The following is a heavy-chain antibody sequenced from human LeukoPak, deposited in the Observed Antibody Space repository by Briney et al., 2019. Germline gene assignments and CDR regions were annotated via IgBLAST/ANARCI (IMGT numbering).Heavy chain of an antibody. Sequence: PSETLSLTCTVSGYSISSGYYWGWIRQPPGKGLEWIGSIYHSGSTNYNPSLKSRVTISVDTSKNQFSLKLSSVTAADTAVYYCARRVVRGPSRFDPWGQGTLVTVSS. CDR2: IYHSGST. J-gene: IGHJ5*02. V-gene: IGHV4-38-2*02. D-gene: IGHD3-10*01. CDR3: ARRVVRGPSRFDP. CDR1: GYSISSGYY.